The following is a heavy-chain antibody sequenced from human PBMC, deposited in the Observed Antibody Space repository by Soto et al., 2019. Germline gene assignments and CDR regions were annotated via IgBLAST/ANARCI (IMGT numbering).Heavy chain of an antibody. CDR3: ARDSDVGDEYFQH. Sequence: GGSLRLSCAASGFTFSSYGMHWVRQAPGKGLEWVAVIWYDGSNKYYADSVKGRFTISRDNSKNTLYLQMNSLRAEDTAVYYCARDSDVGDEYFQHWGQGTLVTVSS. CDR2: IWYDGSNK. D-gene: IGHD2-15*01. J-gene: IGHJ1*01. CDR1: GFTFSSYG. V-gene: IGHV3-33*01.